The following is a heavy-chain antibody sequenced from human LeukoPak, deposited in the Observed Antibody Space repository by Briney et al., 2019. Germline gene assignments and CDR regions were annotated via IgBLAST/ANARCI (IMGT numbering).Heavy chain of an antibody. D-gene: IGHD5-18*01. CDR3: ARGPHSYGVPRYFDL. CDR2: TYYSGST. V-gene: IGHV4-59*12. J-gene: IGHJ2*01. Sequence: SETLSLTCTVSGGSISSYYWSWIRQPPGKGLEWIGYTYYSGSTNYNPSLKSRVTMSVDTSKNQFSLKLSSVTAADTAVYYCARGPHSYGVPRYFDLWGRGTLVTVSS. CDR1: GGSISSYY.